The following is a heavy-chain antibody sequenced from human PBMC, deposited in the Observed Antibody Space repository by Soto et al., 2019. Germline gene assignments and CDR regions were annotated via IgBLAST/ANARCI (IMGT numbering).Heavy chain of an antibody. J-gene: IGHJ4*02. CDR1: GFTFPNYY. D-gene: IGHD6-6*01. V-gene: IGHV1-46*01. CDR2: INPDGGRT. Sequence: QVQLVQSGAEVKKPGASVIVSCKTSGFTFPNYYIHWVRQAPGQGLEWMGIINPDGGRTSYAQKFLGRVTMTRDTSTSTVYMELSSLRSDDTAGFYCARARYSSSSPCDYWGQGTPVTVSS. CDR3: ARARYSSSSPCDY.